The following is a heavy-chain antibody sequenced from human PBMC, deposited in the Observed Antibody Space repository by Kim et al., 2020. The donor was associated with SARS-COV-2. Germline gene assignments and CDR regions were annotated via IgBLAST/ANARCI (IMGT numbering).Heavy chain of an antibody. D-gene: IGHD3-22*01. V-gene: IGHV3-30*18. J-gene: IGHJ6*02. CDR1: GFTFSSYG. CDR2: ISYDGSNK. CDR3: AKPLWGYYDSSGYYASGMDV. Sequence: GGSLRLSCAASGFTFSSYGMHWVRQAPGKGLEWVAVISYDGSNKYYADSVKGRFTISRDNSKNTLYLQMNSLRAEDTAVYYCAKPLWGYYDSSGYYASGMDVWGQGTTVTVSS.